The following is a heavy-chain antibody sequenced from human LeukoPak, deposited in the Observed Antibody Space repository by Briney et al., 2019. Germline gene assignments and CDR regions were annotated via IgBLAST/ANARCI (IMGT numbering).Heavy chain of an antibody. D-gene: IGHD2-15*01. Sequence: PGGSLRLSCTDSGFIASSNYISWGRQAPGKGLEWVSLIYSGGSTYYADSVMGRSTISSAKSNNTLYLQLPRLRSEDTAVYYCVTGGRSGVAFESWGQGTLVTVSS. V-gene: IGHV3-53*05. J-gene: IGHJ4*02. CDR1: GFIASSNY. CDR3: VTGGRSGVAFES. CDR2: IYSGGST.